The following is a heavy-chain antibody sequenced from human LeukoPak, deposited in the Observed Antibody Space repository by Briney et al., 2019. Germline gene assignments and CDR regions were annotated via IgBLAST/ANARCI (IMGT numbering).Heavy chain of an antibody. J-gene: IGHJ4*02. CDR1: GGSFSGYY. CDR3: ARGEQLWSDRGFGY. Sequence: SETLSLTCAVYGGSFSGYYWSWIRQPPGKGLEWIGEINHSGSTNYNPSLTSRVTISVDTSKNQFSLKLSSATAADTAVYYCARGEQLWSDRGFGYWGQGTLVTVSS. CDR2: INHSGST. V-gene: IGHV4-34*01. D-gene: IGHD5-18*01.